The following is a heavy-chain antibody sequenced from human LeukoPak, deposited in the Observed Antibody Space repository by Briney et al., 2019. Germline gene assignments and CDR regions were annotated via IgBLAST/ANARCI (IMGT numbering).Heavy chain of an antibody. CDR3: ATTVILAGYYYYFDY. J-gene: IGHJ4*02. Sequence: GESLRLSCAASGFTFSSYSMNWVRQAPGKGLEWVSSISSSSYIYYADSVKGRFTISRDNAKNSLYLQMNSLRAEDTAVYYCATTVILAGYYYYFDYWGQGTLVTVSS. D-gene: IGHD3-9*01. V-gene: IGHV3-21*01. CDR1: GFTFSSYS. CDR2: ISSSSYI.